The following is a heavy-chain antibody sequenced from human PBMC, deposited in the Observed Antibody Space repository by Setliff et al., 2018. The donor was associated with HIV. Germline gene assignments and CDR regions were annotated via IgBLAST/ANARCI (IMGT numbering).Heavy chain of an antibody. CDR3: ARLRLLYYYYYMDV. Sequence: SETLSLTCSVSGDSMSSFSSYWGWIRQPPGKGLEWIGTIYYSGSTDYDPSLKSRVTISVDTSKNQFSLKLSSVTAADTAVYYCARLRLLYYYYYMDVWGKGTTVTVSS. CDR1: GDSMSSFSSY. CDR2: IYYSGST. V-gene: IGHV4-39*01. J-gene: IGHJ6*03.